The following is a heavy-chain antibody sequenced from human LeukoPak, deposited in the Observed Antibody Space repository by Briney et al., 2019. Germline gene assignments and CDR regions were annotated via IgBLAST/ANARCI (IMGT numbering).Heavy chain of an antibody. CDR2: IKQDVSAK. J-gene: IGHJ4*02. Sequence: GWSLSLSCAVSGFSPTSVCTGCRFQDPAKGLEWVANIKQDVSAKYYVDSLRGRFSISRDNVKNSLFLQMNRLSAEDPAVYYCSKWPFDSTGYYCLSSLFDYWGKETLVTVSS. CDR1: GFSPTSVC. V-gene: IGHV3-7*01. CDR3: SKWPFDSTGYYCLSSLFDY. D-gene: IGHD3-22*01.